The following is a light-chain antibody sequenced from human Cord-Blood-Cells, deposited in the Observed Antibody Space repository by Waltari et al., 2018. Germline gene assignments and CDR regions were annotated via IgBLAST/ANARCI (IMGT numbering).Light chain of an antibody. CDR1: QSVSSN. CDR3: QQYNNWPPLT. CDR2: GAS. V-gene: IGKV3-15*01. J-gene: IGKJ4*01. Sequence: EIVMTQSPATLSVFPGERATLSCRASQSVSSNLAWYQQKPGQDPRLLIYGASTRANGIPARFSGSGSGTEFTLTISSLQSEDFSVYYCQQYNNWPPLTFGGGTKVEIK.